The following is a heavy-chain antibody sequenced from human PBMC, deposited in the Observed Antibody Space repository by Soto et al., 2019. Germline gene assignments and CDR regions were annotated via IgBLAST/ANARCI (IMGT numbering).Heavy chain of an antibody. Sequence: EVQLVESGGGLVQPGGSLRLSCAASGFTFSSYSMNWVRQAPGKGLEWVSYISSSSSTIYYADSVKGRFTISRDNAKNSLYLQINSLRAEDTAVYYCARGYCSGGSCFSDYWGQGTLVTVSS. CDR1: GFTFSSYS. J-gene: IGHJ4*02. CDR3: ARGYCSGGSCFSDY. V-gene: IGHV3-48*01. D-gene: IGHD2-15*01. CDR2: ISSSSSTI.